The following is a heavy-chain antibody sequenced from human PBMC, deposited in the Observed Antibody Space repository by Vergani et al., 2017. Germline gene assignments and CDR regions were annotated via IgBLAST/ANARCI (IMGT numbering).Heavy chain of an antibody. Sequence: EVQLVQSGAEVKKPGESLKISCKGSGYSFTSYWIGWVRQMPGKGLEWMGIIYPGDSDTRYSPSFQGQVTISADKSISTAYLQWSSLKASDTAMYYCARVRSTIFGVVIIRQNWFDPWGQGTLVTVSS. CDR3: ARVRSTIFGVVIIRQNWFDP. J-gene: IGHJ5*02. CDR2: IYPGDSDT. D-gene: IGHD3-3*01. V-gene: IGHV5-51*03. CDR1: GYSFTSYW.